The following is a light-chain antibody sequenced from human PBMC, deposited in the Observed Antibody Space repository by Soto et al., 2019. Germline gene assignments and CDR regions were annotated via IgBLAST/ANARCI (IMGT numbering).Light chain of an antibody. CDR2: GTS. J-gene: IGKJ2*01. CDR1: QSISSNY. V-gene: IGKV3-20*01. Sequence: EIVLTQSPGSLSLSPGERATLSCRASQSISSNYLAWYQQTPGQAPRLLIYGTSSRATGIPDRFSASGSGTDFTLTISRLEPEDFAMYYCQQYGSSPGTFGLRTKLEIE. CDR3: QQYGSSPGT.